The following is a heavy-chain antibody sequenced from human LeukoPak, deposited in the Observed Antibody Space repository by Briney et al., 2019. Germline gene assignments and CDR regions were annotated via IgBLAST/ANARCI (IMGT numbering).Heavy chain of an antibody. J-gene: IGHJ4*02. V-gene: IGHV3-23*01. D-gene: IGHD2-2*03. CDR1: GFTLSSYA. CDR2: ISGSGGST. Sequence: GGSLRPSCAASGFTLSSYAMSWVRQAPGKGLEWVSAISGSGGSTYYADSVKGRFTISRDNSKNTLYLQMNSLRAEDTAVYYCASLDIVVVPAAMDWGQGTLVTVSS. CDR3: ASLDIVVVPAAMD.